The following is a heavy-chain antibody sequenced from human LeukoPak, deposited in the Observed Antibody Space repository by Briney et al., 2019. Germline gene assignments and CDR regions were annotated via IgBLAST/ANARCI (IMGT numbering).Heavy chain of an antibody. CDR2: ISSSSSYI. Sequence: PGGSLRLSCAASGFTFSSYSMNWVRQAPGKGLEWVSSISSSSSYIYYADSVKGRFTISRDNAKNSLYLQMNSLRAEDTAVYYCARARSRSYYYFDYWGQGTLVTVSS. CDR3: ARARSRSYYYFDY. D-gene: IGHD1-26*01. J-gene: IGHJ4*02. CDR1: GFTFSSYS. V-gene: IGHV3-21*01.